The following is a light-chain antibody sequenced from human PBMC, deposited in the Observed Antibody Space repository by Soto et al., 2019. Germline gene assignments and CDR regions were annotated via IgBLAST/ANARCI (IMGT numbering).Light chain of an antibody. J-gene: IGKJ2*01. Sequence: EIVMTQSPATLSVSPGERATLSCRSSQSVTINLAWYQHQPGQAPRLLIFAASNRATGIPARFSGSGSGTDFTLTISRLEPEDFAVYWCQQFGTSPYTFGQGTKVDIK. CDR1: QSVTIN. V-gene: IGKV3-20*01. CDR3: QQFGTSPYT. CDR2: AAS.